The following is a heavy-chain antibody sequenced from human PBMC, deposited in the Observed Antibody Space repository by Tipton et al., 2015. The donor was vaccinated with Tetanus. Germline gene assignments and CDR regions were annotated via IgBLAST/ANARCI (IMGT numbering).Heavy chain of an antibody. CDR1: GGAISSGGYY. D-gene: IGHD2-8*01. CDR2: IFYSGNT. V-gene: IGHV4-31*02. J-gene: IGHJ5*02. Sequence: LRLSCTVSGGAISSGGYYWSWLRQHPGKGLEWIGYIFYSGNTNYNPSLKSRLSMSVDTSQRHFSLNLTSVTAADTAVYYCAHAPYYTNQRIRFDPWGQGILVTVSS. CDR3: AHAPYYTNQRIRFDP.